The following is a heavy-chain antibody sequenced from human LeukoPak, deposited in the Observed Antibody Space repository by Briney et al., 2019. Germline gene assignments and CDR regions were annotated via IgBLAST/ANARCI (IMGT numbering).Heavy chain of an antibody. J-gene: IGHJ5*02. Sequence: SETLSLTCTVSVGSITNYYWAWIRQPPGKGLEWIGSLYYNGGTYYNPSPKSRVTLSADTSKNQFSLKLTSVTAADTAVYFCVSSQYPIAAADNWFDPWGQGTLVTVSS. CDR2: LYYNGGT. CDR1: VGSITNYY. V-gene: IGHV4-39*01. CDR3: VSSQYPIAAADNWFDP. D-gene: IGHD6-13*01.